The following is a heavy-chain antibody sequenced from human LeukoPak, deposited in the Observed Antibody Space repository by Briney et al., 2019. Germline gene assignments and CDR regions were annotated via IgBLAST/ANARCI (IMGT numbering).Heavy chain of an antibody. CDR1: GFTFSSYG. D-gene: IGHD4-17*01. CDR2: ISYDGSNK. V-gene: IGHV3-30*03. J-gene: IGHJ4*02. Sequence: GRSLRLSCAASGFTFSSYGMHWVRQAPGKGLEWVAVISYDGSNKYYADSVKGRFTISRDNAKNSLYLQMNSLRAEDTAVYYCARTAYGVRWGQGTLVTVSS. CDR3: ARTAYGVR.